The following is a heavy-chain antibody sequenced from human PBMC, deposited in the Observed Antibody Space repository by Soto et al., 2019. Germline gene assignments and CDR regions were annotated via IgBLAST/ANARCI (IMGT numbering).Heavy chain of an antibody. CDR2: INPSGGST. J-gene: IGHJ3*01. D-gene: IGHD3-22*01. V-gene: IGHV1-46*01. CDR3: AREGYYDSSGPSAFDL. Sequence: QVQLVQSGAEVKKPGASVKVSCKASGYTFTSYYMHWVRQAPGQGLEWMGIINPSGGSTSSAQKFQGRVTMTRDTSTSTVNMELSSLRSEDTAVYYCAREGYYDSSGPSAFDLWGQGTLVTVSS. CDR1: GYTFTSYY.